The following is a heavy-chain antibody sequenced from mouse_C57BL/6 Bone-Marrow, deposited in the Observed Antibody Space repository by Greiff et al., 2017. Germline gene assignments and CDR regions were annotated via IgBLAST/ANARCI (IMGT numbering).Heavy chain of an antibody. CDR2: IDPSDSYT. J-gene: IGHJ1*03. D-gene: IGHD2-3*01. CDR3: ARGSYDGYHWYFDV. V-gene: IGHV1-50*01. Sequence: QVQLQQPGAELVKPGASVKLSCKASGYTFTRYWMQWVKQRPGQGLEWIGEIDPSDSYTNYNQKFKGKATLTVDTSSSTAYMQLSSLTSEDSAVYYCARGSYDGYHWYFDVWGTGTTVTVSS. CDR1: GYTFTRYW.